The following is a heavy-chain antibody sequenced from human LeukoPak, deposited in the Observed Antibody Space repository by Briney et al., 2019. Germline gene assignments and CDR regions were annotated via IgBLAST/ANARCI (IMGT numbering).Heavy chain of an antibody. D-gene: IGHD2-21*01. Sequence: SETLSLTCTVSGGSISSYYWSWIRQPPGKGLEWIGYIYYSGSTNYNPSLKSRVTISVDTSKNQFSLKLSSVTAADTAVYYCARDEPYSLRAFDIWGQGTMVTVSS. CDR1: GGSISSYY. CDR2: IYYSGST. CDR3: ARDEPYSLRAFDI. V-gene: IGHV4-59*12. J-gene: IGHJ3*02.